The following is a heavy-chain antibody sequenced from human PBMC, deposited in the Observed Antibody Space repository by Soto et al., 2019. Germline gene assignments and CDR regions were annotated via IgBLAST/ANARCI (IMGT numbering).Heavy chain of an antibody. CDR2: INHSGST. Sequence: SETLSLTCAVYGGSFSGYYWSWIRQPPGKGLEWIGEINHSGSTNYNPSLKSRVTISVDTSKNQFSLKLNGLRAEDTAVYYCVRDHPTPGLYFDYWGQGTLVTAPQ. J-gene: IGHJ4*02. CDR3: VRDHPTPGLYFDY. V-gene: IGHV4-34*01. D-gene: IGHD2-8*02. CDR1: GGSFSGYY.